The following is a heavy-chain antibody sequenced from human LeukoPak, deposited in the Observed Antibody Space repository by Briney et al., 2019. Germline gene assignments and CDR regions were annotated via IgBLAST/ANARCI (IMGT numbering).Heavy chain of an antibody. CDR2: ISNSSSYI. D-gene: IGHD6-19*01. CDR3: ARDHVAGTREFDY. CDR1: GFSFSSYN. V-gene: IGHV3-21*01. J-gene: IGHJ4*02. Sequence: PGGSLRLSCAASGFSFSSYNMNWVRQAPGKGLEWVSSISNSSSYIYYADSVKGRFTISRDNAKNSLYLQMNSLRAEDTAVYYCARDHVAGTREFDYWGQGTLVTVSS.